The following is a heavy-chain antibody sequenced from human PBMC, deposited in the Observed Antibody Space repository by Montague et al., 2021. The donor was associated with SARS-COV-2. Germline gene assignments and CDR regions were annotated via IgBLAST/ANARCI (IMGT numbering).Heavy chain of an antibody. CDR1: GYTLTELS. CDR2: FDPEDGET. Sequence: SVKVSCKVSGYTLTELSMHWVRQAPGKGLEWMGGFDPEDGETIYAQKFQGRVTMTEDTSTDTAYMELSSLRSEDTAVYYCATTRDVVTARGYMDVWGQGTTVTVSS. J-gene: IGHJ6*03. D-gene: IGHD5-18*01. V-gene: IGHV1-24*01. CDR3: ATTRDVVTARGYMDV.